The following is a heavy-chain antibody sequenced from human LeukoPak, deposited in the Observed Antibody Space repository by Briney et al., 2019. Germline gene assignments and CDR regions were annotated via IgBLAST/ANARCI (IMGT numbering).Heavy chain of an antibody. CDR3: ARDGNNDISYYYYMDV. Sequence: SETLSLTCTISGGSISSYYWTWIRQSPGKGLEWIGFIYHSGSTDYNPSLKSRVTISVDTSKNQFSLKLSSVTAADTAVYYCARDGNNDISYYYYMDVWGKGTTVTVSS. CDR2: IYHSGST. J-gene: IGHJ6*03. D-gene: IGHD1/OR15-1a*01. V-gene: IGHV4-59*01. CDR1: GGSISSYY.